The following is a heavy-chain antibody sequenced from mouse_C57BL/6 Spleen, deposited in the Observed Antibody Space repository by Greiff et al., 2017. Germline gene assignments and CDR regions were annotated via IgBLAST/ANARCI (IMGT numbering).Heavy chain of an antibody. CDR3: ARQGSGYAWFAY. CDR2: IYPRDGST. V-gene: IGHV1-85*01. CDR1: GYTFTSYD. J-gene: IGHJ3*01. Sequence: VQLQQSGPELVKPGASVKLSCKASGYTFTSYDINWVKQRPGQGLEWIGRIYPRDGSTNYNEKFKGKATLTVDTSSSTAYMKLHSLTSEDSAVYFCARQGSGYAWFAYWGQGTLVTVSA. D-gene: IGHD1-1*01.